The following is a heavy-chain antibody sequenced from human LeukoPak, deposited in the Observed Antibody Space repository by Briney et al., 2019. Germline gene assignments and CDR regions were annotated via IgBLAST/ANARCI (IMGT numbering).Heavy chain of an antibody. Sequence: GGSLRLSCAASGFTFNNYGMHWVRQAPGKGLERVAVISYDGSNKYYADSVKGRFTISRDNSKNTLYLQMNSLRTEDTAVYYCARDRSVGPRDFDYWGQGTLVTVSS. CDR2: ISYDGSNK. CDR3: ARDRSVGPRDFDY. D-gene: IGHD1-26*01. V-gene: IGHV3-30*03. J-gene: IGHJ4*02. CDR1: GFTFNNYG.